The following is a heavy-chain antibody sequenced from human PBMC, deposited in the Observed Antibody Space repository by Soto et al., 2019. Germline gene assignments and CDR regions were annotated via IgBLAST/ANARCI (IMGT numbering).Heavy chain of an antibody. V-gene: IGHV3-48*02. CDR1: GFRFSDYS. CDR2: IQKRSSDM. J-gene: IGHJ3*02. D-gene: IGHD3-16*01. CDR3: VRDWAYAFDI. Sequence: GGSLRLSCSASGFRFSDYSMNWVRLAPGKGLEWISYIQKRSSDMNYADSVRGRFSISRDDAKNSLFLQMNSLRDEDTAVYYCVRDWAYAFDIWGQGTVVTVSS.